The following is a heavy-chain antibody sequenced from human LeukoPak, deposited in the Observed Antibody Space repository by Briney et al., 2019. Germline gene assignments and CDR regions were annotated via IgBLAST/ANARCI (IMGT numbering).Heavy chain of an antibody. V-gene: IGHV4-4*07. Sequence: KPSETLSLTCTVSGGSISCYYWSWIRQPAGKGLEWIGRIYTSGSTNYNPSLKSRVTMSVDTSKNQFSLKLSSVTAADTAVYYCARDLGVRGASPFDYWGQGTLVTVSS. J-gene: IGHJ4*02. D-gene: IGHD3-10*01. CDR3: ARDLGVRGASPFDY. CDR1: GGSISCYY. CDR2: IYTSGST.